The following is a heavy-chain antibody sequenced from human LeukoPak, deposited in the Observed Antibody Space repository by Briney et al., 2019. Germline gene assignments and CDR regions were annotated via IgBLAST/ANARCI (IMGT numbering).Heavy chain of an antibody. J-gene: IGHJ4*02. V-gene: IGHV3-23*01. CDR2: ISGSGDYT. Sequence: GGSLRLSCAASGFTFSSYGMSWVRQAPGKGLEWVSAISGSGDYTYYADSVRGRFTVSRDNSRNTLYLQLNSLRAEDTAIYYCAKAFGTNGYFQVPIDFWGQGALVTVSS. CDR1: GFTFSSYG. D-gene: IGHD2-8*01. CDR3: AKAFGTNGYFQVPIDF.